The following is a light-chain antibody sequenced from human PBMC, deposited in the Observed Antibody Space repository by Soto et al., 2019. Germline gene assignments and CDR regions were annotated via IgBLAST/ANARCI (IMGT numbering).Light chain of an antibody. V-gene: IGKV3-20*01. CDR2: GAS. Sequence: EIVLTQSPGTLSLSAGERATLSCRASQSVGSSYLAWYQQTPGQAPTVLIYGASSRATGIPDRFSGSGSGTDFTLTISRLEPEDFAVYYCQNYDTSPTFGQGTKVEI. CDR3: QNYDTSPT. CDR1: QSVGSSY. J-gene: IGKJ1*01.